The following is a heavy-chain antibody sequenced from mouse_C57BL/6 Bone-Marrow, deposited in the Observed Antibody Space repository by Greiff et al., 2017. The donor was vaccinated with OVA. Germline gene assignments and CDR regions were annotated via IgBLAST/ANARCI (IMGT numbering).Heavy chain of an antibody. Sequence: QVQLQQPGAELVKPGASVKLSCKASGYTFTSYWMQWVKQRPGQGLEWIGEIDPSDSYTNYNQKFKGKATLTVDTSSSTAYMQLSSLTSEDSAVYCCASAFFADWGQGTLVTVSA. CDR2: IDPSDSYT. CDR3: ASAFFAD. CDR1: GYTFTSYW. V-gene: IGHV1-50*01. J-gene: IGHJ3*01.